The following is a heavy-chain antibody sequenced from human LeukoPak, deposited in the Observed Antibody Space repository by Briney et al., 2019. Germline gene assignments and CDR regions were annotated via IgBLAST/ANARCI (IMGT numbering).Heavy chain of an antibody. D-gene: IGHD3-22*01. CDR1: GGSISSGGYS. Sequence: SHTLSLTCAVSGGSISSGGYSWSWIRQPPWKGLEWIGYSYHSGSTYYNPSLKSRVTISVDRSKNQFSLKLSSVTAADTAVYYCARATVGYGYYKGTPMAFDIWGQGTMVTVSS. V-gene: IGHV4-30-2*01. CDR2: SYHSGST. J-gene: IGHJ3*02. CDR3: ARATVGYGYYKGTPMAFDI.